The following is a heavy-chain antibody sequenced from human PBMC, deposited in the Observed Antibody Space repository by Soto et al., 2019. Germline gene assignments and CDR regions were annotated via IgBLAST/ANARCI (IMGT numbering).Heavy chain of an antibody. CDR2: IIPIFGTA. V-gene: IGHV1-69*13. CDR1: GGTFSSYA. D-gene: IGHD2-21*02. CDR3: ASCGGDCYPTLSYFDY. J-gene: IGHJ4*02. Sequence: SVKVSCKASGGTFSSYAISWVRQAPGQGLEWMGGIIPIFGTANYAQKFQGRVTITADESTSTAYMELSSLRSEDTAVYYCASCGGDCYPTLSYFDYWGQGTLVTVSS.